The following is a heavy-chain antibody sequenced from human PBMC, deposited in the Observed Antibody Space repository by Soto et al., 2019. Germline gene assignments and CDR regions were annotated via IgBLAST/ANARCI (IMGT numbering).Heavy chain of an antibody. CDR3: ATYIEDWHTYDY. CDR1: GASISSSSFS. D-gene: IGHD3-16*01. CDR2: ISPSRNT. V-gene: IGHV4-39*02. J-gene: IGHJ4*02. Sequence: QLQLQESGPGLVKPSETLSLTCTVSGASISSSSFSWGWIRHPPGKGLEWIAAISPSRNTYYNPSLQSRVTISVDTSKNHFSLGLSAVTAADTAVYYCATYIEDWHTYDYWGQGTLVTVSS.